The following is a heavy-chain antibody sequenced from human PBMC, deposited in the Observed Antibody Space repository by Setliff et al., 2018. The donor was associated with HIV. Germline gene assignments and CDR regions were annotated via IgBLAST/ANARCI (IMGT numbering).Heavy chain of an antibody. Sequence: GGSLRLSCAASGFTFRNAWMSWVRQAPGKGLEWVGRIKSKEDGGTIEYAAPVKGRFTISRDDSKDTLYLQMNSLKIEDTAVYYCTTRLSGSYIPNWFDPWGQGTLVTVSS. J-gene: IGHJ5*02. CDR2: IKSKEDGGTI. V-gene: IGHV3-15*01. CDR1: GFTFRNAW. D-gene: IGHD1-26*01. CDR3: TTRLSGSYIPNWFDP.